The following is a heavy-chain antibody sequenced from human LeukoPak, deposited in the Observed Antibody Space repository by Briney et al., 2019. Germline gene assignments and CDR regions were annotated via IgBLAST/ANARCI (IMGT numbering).Heavy chain of an antibody. D-gene: IGHD2-15*01. V-gene: IGHV3-23*01. CDR3: AKDSPTLYCSGGSCYFDY. Sequence: PGGSLRLSCAASGFTFSSYAMSWVRQAPGKGLEWVSAISGSGGSTYYADSVKGRFTISRDNSKNTLYLQMNSLRAEDTVVYYCAKDSPTLYCSGGSCYFDYWGQGTLVTVSS. CDR2: ISGSGGST. J-gene: IGHJ4*02. CDR1: GFTFSSYA.